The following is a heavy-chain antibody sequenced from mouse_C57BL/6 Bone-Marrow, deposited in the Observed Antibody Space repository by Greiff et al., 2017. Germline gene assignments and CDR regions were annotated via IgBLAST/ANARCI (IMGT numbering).Heavy chain of an antibody. J-gene: IGHJ2*01. CDR1: GFTFSDYY. CDR3: ARDSTGTNYFDY. D-gene: IGHD4-1*02. Sequence: VQLQQSEGGLVQPGSSMKLSCTASGFTFSDYYMAWVRQVPEKGLEWVANINYDGSSTYYLDSLKSRFIISRDNAKNIPYLQMSSLKSEDTATYYCARDSTGTNYFDYWGQGTTLTVSS. V-gene: IGHV5-16*01. CDR2: INYDGSST.